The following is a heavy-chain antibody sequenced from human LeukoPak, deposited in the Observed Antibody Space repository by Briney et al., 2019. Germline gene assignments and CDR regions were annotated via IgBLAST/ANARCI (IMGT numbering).Heavy chain of an antibody. CDR2: IYYSGST. CDR1: GGSISSYC. CDR3: ARVQSSSGWYYFDY. J-gene: IGHJ4*02. D-gene: IGHD6-19*01. V-gene: IGHV4-59*01. Sequence: PSETLSLTCTVSGGSISSYCWSWIRQPPGKGLEWIGYIYYSGSTNYNPSLKSRVTISVDTSKNQFSLKLSSVTAADTAVYYCARVQSSSGWYYFDYWGQGTLVTVSS.